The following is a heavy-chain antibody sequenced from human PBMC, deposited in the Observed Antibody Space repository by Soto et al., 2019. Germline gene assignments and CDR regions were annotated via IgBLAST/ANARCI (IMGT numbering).Heavy chain of an antibody. Sequence: QVQLVESGGGVVQPGRSLRLSCAASGFTFSHYGMHWVRQAPGKGLEWVAVVSYDGTNKYYADSVKGRLTISRDNSKGTLFLQMNSVRAEDTAMYYCAKDRTPLTSTWYYGVDVWCQVTTVNVSS. V-gene: IGHV3-30*18. J-gene: IGHJ6*02. D-gene: IGHD6-13*01. CDR2: VSYDGTNK. CDR3: AKDRTPLTSTWYYGVDV. CDR1: GFTFSHYG.